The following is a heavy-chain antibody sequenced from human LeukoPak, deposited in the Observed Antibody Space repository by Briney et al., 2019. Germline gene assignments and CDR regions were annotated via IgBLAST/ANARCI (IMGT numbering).Heavy chain of an antibody. J-gene: IGHJ5*02. V-gene: IGHV3-53*01. CDR3: ARDPSDNWNDIGWFDR. CDR2: IYTGGST. Sequence: PGGSLRLSCAASGFTVSNNFMSWVRQTPGKGLEWVSVIYTGGSTYYADSVKGRFTISRDNFKNTLYLQMKSLRAEDTAVYYCARDPSDNWNDIGWFDRWGQGTLVTVSS. D-gene: IGHD1-1*01. CDR1: GFTVSNNF.